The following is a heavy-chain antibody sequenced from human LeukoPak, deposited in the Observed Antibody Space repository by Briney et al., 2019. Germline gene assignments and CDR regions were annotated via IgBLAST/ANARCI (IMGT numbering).Heavy chain of an antibody. Sequence: GRSLRLSCAASGFTFSSYAMHWVRQAPGKGLEWVAVISYDGSNKYYADSVKGRFTISRDNSKNTLYLQMNSLRAEDTAVYYCARADGTMIVVVPNFDYWGQGTLVTVSS. CDR1: GFTFSSYA. CDR3: ARADGTMIVVVPNFDY. CDR2: ISYDGSNK. V-gene: IGHV3-30-3*01. J-gene: IGHJ4*02. D-gene: IGHD3-22*01.